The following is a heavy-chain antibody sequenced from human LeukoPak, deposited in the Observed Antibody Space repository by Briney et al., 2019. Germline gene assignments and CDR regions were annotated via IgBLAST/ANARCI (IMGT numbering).Heavy chain of an antibody. CDR2: INHSGST. J-gene: IGHJ4*02. V-gene: IGHV4-34*01. CDR1: GGSFSGYY. CDR3: ANSGLLRNPFDY. D-gene: IGHD2/OR15-2a*01. Sequence: SETLSLTCAVYGGSFSGYYWSWIRQPPGMGLEWIGEINHSGSTNYNPSLKSRVTISGDTSKNQFSLKLSSVTAADTAVYYCANSGLLRNPFDYWGQGTLVTVSS.